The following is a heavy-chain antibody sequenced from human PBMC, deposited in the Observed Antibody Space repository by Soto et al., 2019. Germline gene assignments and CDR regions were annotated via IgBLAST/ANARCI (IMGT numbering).Heavy chain of an antibody. D-gene: IGHD3-22*01. V-gene: IGHV3-21*01. CDR1: GFTFGSYS. CDR2: ISSSSSYI. Sequence: PGGSLRLSCAASGFTFGSYSMNWVRQAPGKGLEWVSSISSSSSYIYYADSVRGRFTISRDNAKNSLFLQMNNLRAEDTAVHYCARAPSISYYDSPGSRVVDFWGQGTLVTVSS. J-gene: IGHJ4*02. CDR3: ARAPSISYYDSPGSRVVDF.